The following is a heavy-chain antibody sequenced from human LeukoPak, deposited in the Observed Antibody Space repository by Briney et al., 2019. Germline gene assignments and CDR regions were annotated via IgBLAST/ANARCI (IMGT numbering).Heavy chain of an antibody. J-gene: IGHJ6*04. Sequence: PGGSLRLSCAASGFTFSTNYMSWVRQAPGKGLEWVSVIYTDGSTPYADSVKGRFTISRDNSKNALYLQMNSLRAEDTAVYYCARDREVVPAMAQMDVWGKGTTVTVSS. V-gene: IGHV3-53*01. D-gene: IGHD2-21*02. CDR1: GFTFSTNY. CDR2: IYTDGST. CDR3: ARDREVVPAMAQMDV.